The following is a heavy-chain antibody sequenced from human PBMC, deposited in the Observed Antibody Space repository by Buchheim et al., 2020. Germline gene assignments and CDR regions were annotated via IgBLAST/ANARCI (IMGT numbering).Heavy chain of an antibody. J-gene: IGHJ5*02. CDR2: IYPGDSDT. V-gene: IGHV5-51*01. Sequence: EVQLVQSGAEVKKPGESLKISCKGSGYSFTSYWIGWVRQMPGKGLEWMGIIYPGDSDTRYSPSFQGQVTISAAKSISTAYPQWSSLKASDTAMYYCARYDCSGGSCYSGGWGGGWFDPWGQGTL. D-gene: IGHD2-15*01. CDR3: ARYDCSGGSCYSGGWGGGWFDP. CDR1: GYSFTSYW.